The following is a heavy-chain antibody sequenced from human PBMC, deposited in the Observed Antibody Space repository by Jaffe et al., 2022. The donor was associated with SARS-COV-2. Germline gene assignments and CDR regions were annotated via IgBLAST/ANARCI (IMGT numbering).Heavy chain of an antibody. CDR1: GGTFSSYA. V-gene: IGHV1-69*01. J-gene: IGHJ4*02. CDR3: ASSGFPNHALYDSSGYYGY. D-gene: IGHD3-22*01. CDR2: IIPIFGTA. Sequence: QVQLVQSGAEVKKPGSSVKVSCKASGGTFSSYAISWVRQAPGQGLEWMGGIIPIFGTANYAQKFQGRVTITADESTSTAYMELSSLRSEDTAVYYCASSGFPNHALYDSSGYYGYWGQGTLVTVSS.